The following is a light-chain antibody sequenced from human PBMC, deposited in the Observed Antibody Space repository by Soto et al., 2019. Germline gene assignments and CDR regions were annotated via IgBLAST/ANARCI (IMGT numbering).Light chain of an antibody. CDR1: RSDVGSYNL. CDR3: CSYAGTSTYLV. CDR2: EVS. V-gene: IGLV2-23*02. Sequence: QSALTQPASVSGSPGQSVTISCTGTRSDVGSYNLVAWYQQHPGKAPKLMIYEVSKRPSGVSNRFSGSKSGNTASLTISGLQAEDEADYYCCSYAGTSTYLVFGGGTKLTVL. J-gene: IGLJ2*01.